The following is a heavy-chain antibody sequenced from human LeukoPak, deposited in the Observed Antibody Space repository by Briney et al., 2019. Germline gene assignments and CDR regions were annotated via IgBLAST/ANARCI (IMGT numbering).Heavy chain of an antibody. CDR3: ARFGAYYFDY. Sequence: SETLSLTCTVSGGSITSYYWSWIRLPPGKGLEWIGYIYYSGSTKYNPSLKSRVTMSVDTSTNQFSLNLSSVTAADTAVYYCARFGAYYFDYWGQGALVTVSS. CDR2: IYYSGST. D-gene: IGHD3-10*01. CDR1: GGSITSYY. V-gene: IGHV4-59*01. J-gene: IGHJ4*02.